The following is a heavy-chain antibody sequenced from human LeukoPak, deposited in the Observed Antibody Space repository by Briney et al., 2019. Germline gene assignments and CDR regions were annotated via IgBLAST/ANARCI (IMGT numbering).Heavy chain of an antibody. CDR2: INPNSGGT. CDR1: GYTFTGYY. V-gene: IGHV1-2*04. J-gene: IGHJ4*02. CDR3: ARGPGGGYDNYFDY. D-gene: IGHD5-12*01. Sequence: ASVKVSCKASGYTFTGYYMHWVRQAPGQGLEWMGWINPNSGGTNYAQKFQGWVTMTRDTSISTAYMELSRLRSDDTAVYYCARGPGGGYDNYFDYWGQGTLVTVSS.